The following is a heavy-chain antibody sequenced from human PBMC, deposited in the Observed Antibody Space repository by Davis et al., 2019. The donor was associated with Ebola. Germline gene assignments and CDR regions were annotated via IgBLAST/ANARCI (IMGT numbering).Heavy chain of an antibody. D-gene: IGHD3-10*01. CDR1: GYSFATYW. V-gene: IGHV5-51*01. Sequence: KVSCKGSGYSFATYWIGWVRQMPGKDLEWMGIIYPGDSDTRYSPSFQGQVTISADKSITTAYLQWSSLKASDTAIYYCARPRTSGSSHDAFDIWGQGTMVTVSS. J-gene: IGHJ3*02. CDR2: IYPGDSDT. CDR3: ARPRTSGSSHDAFDI.